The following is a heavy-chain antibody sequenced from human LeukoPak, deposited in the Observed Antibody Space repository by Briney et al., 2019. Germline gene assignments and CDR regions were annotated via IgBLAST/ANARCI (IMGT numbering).Heavy chain of an antibody. Sequence: GGSLRLSCAASGFTFSNAWMSWVRQAPGKGLEWVGRIKSKTDGGTTDYAAPVKGRFTISRDDSKNTLYLQMNSLKTEDTAVYYCITEFASVVVVAATPLNYFDYWGQGTLVTVSS. D-gene: IGHD2-15*01. CDR3: ITEFASVVVVAATPLNYFDY. CDR1: GFTFSNAW. CDR2: IKSKTDGGTT. V-gene: IGHV3-15*01. J-gene: IGHJ4*02.